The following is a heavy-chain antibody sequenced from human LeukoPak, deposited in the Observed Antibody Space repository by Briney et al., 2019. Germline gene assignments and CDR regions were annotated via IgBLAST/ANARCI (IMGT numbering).Heavy chain of an antibody. CDR2: MNPNSGNT. Sequence: ASVKVSCKASGYTFTSYDINWVRQATGQGLEWMGWMNPNSGNTGYAQKFLGRVTITRNTSISTAYMELSSLRSEDTAVYYCARRPIAARPNSLLDYWGQGTLVTVSS. CDR3: ARRPIAARPNSLLDY. D-gene: IGHD6-6*01. CDR1: GYTFTSYD. V-gene: IGHV1-8*03. J-gene: IGHJ4*02.